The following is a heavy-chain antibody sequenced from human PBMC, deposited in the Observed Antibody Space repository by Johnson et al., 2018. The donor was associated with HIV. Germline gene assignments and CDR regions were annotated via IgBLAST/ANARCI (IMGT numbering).Heavy chain of an antibody. D-gene: IGHD3-22*01. V-gene: IGHV3-48*04. J-gene: IGHJ3*02. Sequence: MQLVESGGGLVQPGGSLRLSCAASGFTFSSYGMHWVRQAPGKALEWVSAISGSGGSTYYADSVKGRFTISRDNAKNSLYLQMNSLIAEDTAVYYCATYYDNSGYTLWGNAFDIWGQGTMVTVSS. CDR2: ISGSGGST. CDR1: GFTFSSYG. CDR3: ATYYDNSGYTLWGNAFDI.